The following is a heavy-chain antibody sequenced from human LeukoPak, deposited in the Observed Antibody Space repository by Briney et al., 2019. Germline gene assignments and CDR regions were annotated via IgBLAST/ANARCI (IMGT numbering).Heavy chain of an antibody. CDR3: ARCDGSGSSPRSWFDP. CDR2: IIPIFGTA. CDR1: GYTFTSYG. J-gene: IGHJ5*02. D-gene: IGHD6-13*01. Sequence: SVKVSCKASGYTFTSYGISWVRQAPGQGLEWMGGIIPIFGTANYAQKFQGRVTITADESTSTAYMELSSLRSEDTAVYYCARCDGSGSSPRSWFDPWGQGTLVTVSS. V-gene: IGHV1-69*01.